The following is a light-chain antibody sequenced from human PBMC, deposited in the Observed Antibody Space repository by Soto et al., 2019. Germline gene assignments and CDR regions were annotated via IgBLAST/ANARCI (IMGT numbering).Light chain of an antibody. CDR2: AAS. CDR3: QQYYSFPLT. Sequence: DIQMAQSHSTLSGSVADRVYIICRASQSVSTRLAWYQQKKGKPPEILIYAASTLQSGVPSRFSGSGSGTDFTLTISCLQSEDFATYYCQQYYSFPLTFGGGTKVDI. J-gene: IGKJ4*01. CDR1: QSVSTR. V-gene: IGKV1-5*02.